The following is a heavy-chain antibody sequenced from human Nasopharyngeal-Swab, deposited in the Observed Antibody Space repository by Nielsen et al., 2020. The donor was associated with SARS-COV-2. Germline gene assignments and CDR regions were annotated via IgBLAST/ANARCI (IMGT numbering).Heavy chain of an antibody. D-gene: IGHD5-12*01. CDR3: AGYDLNSDGMDV. CDR2: ISWDGGST. CDR1: GFTFDDYT. J-gene: IGHJ6*02. Sequence: GSLKISCAASGFTFDDYTMHWVRQAPGKGLEWVSLISWDGGSTYYADSVKGRFTISRDNSKNSLYLQMNSLRTEDTALYYCAGYDLNSDGMDVWGQGTTVTVSS. V-gene: IGHV3-43*01.